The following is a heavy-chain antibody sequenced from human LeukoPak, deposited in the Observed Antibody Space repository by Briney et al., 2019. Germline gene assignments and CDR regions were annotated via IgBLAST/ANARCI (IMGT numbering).Heavy chain of an antibody. V-gene: IGHV1-8*01. Sequence: ASVKVSCKASGYTFTSYDINWVRQTTGQGLEWMGWVNPNSGNTGYAQKFQGRVTMTRNTSISTAYMELSSLRSEDTAVYYCASRSGDFWSGYYSPWGQGTLVTVSS. CDR2: VNPNSGNT. D-gene: IGHD3-3*01. CDR1: GYTFTSYD. J-gene: IGHJ5*02. CDR3: ASRSGDFWSGYYSP.